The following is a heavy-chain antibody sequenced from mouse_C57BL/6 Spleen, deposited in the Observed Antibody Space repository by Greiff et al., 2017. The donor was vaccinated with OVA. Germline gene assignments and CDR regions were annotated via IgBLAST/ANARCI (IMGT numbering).Heavy chain of an antibody. CDR1: GYTFTSYG. Sequence: VHLVESGAELARPGASVKLSCKASGYTFTSYGISWVKQRTGQGLEWIGEIYPRSGNTYYNEKFKGKATLTADKSSSTAYMELRSLTSEDSAVYFCARPRYYAMDYWGQGTSVTVSS. CDR3: ARPRYYAMDY. J-gene: IGHJ4*01. V-gene: IGHV1-81*01. CDR2: IYPRSGNT.